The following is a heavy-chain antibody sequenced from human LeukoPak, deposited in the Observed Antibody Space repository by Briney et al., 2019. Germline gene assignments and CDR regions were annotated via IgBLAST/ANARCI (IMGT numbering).Heavy chain of an antibody. Sequence: SVKVSFKASGGTFSSYAISWVRQAPGQGLERMGGIIPIFGTANYAQKFQGRVTITADESTSTAYMELSSLRSEDTAVYYCARDPGGDYGDGFDYWGQGTLVTVSS. D-gene: IGHD4-17*01. J-gene: IGHJ4*02. CDR3: ARDPGGDYGDGFDY. CDR1: GGTFSSYA. V-gene: IGHV1-69*13. CDR2: IIPIFGTA.